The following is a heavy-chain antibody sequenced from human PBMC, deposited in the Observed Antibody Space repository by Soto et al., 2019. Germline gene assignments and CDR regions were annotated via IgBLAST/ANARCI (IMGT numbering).Heavy chain of an antibody. Sequence: SETLSLTCTVSGASVNSENYYWSWIRQPPGKGLEWIGYVYYSGDTYYNPSLKSRMTISIDTSKDQFSLKLSSVTAADTAVYYCARQTPRGGDYGYWGQGTLVTVSS. D-gene: IGHD4-17*01. CDR1: GASVNSENYY. CDR3: ARQTPRGGDYGY. V-gene: IGHV4-61*01. CDR2: VYYSGDT. J-gene: IGHJ4*02.